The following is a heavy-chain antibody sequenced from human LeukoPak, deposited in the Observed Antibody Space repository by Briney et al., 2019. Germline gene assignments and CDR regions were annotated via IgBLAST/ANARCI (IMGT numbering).Heavy chain of an antibody. Sequence: ASVKVSCKASGYTFTGYYMHWVRQAPGQGLEWMGWINPNSDGTNYAQKFQGRVTMTRDTSISTAYMELSRLRSDDTAVYYCARGASSYYYDSSGYYPDYWGQGTLVTVSS. CDR2: INPNSDGT. CDR1: GYTFTGYY. J-gene: IGHJ4*02. D-gene: IGHD3-22*01. V-gene: IGHV1-2*02. CDR3: ARGASSYYYDSSGYYPDY.